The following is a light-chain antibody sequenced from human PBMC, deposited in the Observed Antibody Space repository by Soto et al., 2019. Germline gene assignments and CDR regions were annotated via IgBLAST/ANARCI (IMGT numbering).Light chain of an antibody. J-gene: IGLJ1*01. V-gene: IGLV2-23*01. Sequence: QSALTQPASVSGSPGQSITISCTGTSSDVGNYNLVSWYQQHPGKVPKLLIYEGNKRPSGVSSRFSGSKSGNTASLTISGLQADDEADYYCFSYARSSTSFVFGIGTKLTVL. CDR2: EGN. CDR3: FSYARSSTSFV. CDR1: SSDVGNYNL.